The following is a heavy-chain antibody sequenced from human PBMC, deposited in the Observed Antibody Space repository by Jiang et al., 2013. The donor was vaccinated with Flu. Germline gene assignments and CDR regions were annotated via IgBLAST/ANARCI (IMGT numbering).Heavy chain of an antibody. CDR3: ARGDGDYGVGGYYAMDV. Sequence: EWMGRIDPSDSETNYWPSVQGHVTISLDMSISTTYLQWISLKASDTAMYYCARGDGDYGVGGYYAMDVWGQGTTVTVSS. V-gene: IGHV5-10-1*01. D-gene: IGHD4-17*01. CDR2: IDPSDSET. J-gene: IGHJ6*02.